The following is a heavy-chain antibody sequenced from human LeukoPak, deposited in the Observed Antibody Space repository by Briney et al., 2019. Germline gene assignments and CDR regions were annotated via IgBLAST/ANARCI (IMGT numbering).Heavy chain of an antibody. Sequence: VSVKVSCKASVYTFTRYGISWVRQAPGQGLEWMGWISAYMVDTNYAQKLQGRVTMNTDTATSTAYMELRSLRSDDTAVYYCARGSIAARPRVYYYYYMDVWGKGTTVTVSS. V-gene: IGHV1-18*01. J-gene: IGHJ6*03. CDR2: ISAYMVDT. CDR3: ARGSIAARPRVYYYYYMDV. D-gene: IGHD6-6*01. CDR1: VYTFTRYG.